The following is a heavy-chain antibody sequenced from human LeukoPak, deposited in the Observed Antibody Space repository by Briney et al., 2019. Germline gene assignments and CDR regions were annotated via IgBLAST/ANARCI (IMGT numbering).Heavy chain of an antibody. CDR2: IYYSGST. J-gene: IGHJ5*02. CDR1: GGSISSSSYY. CDR3: ARQPAEGVVDP. V-gene: IGHV4-39*01. Sequence: PSETLSLTCTVSGGSISSSSYYWGWIRQPPGKGLEWIGSIYYSGSTYYNPSLKSRVTISVDTSKNQFSLKLSSVTAADAAAYYCARQPAEGVVDPWGQGTLVTVSS.